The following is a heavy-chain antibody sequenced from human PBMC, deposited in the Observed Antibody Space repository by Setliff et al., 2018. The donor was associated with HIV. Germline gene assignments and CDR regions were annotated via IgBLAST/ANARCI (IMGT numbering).Heavy chain of an antibody. V-gene: IGHV4-31*03. CDR1: GGSISSGGYY. Sequence: ASETLSLTCTVSGGSISSGGYYWSWIRHHPGKGLEWIGYIHYSGNTYYNPSLKSRLTISVDTSKNQFSLNLSSVPAADTAVYYCARGLSFYDPGGFDYWGQGTLVTVSS. CDR3: ARGLSFYDPGGFDY. CDR2: IHYSGNT. D-gene: IGHD3-22*01. J-gene: IGHJ4*02.